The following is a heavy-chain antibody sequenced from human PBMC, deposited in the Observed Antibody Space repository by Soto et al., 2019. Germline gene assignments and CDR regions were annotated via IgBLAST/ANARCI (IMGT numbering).Heavy chain of an antibody. CDR2: INAGNGNT. CDR1: GYTFTSYA. Sequence: ASVKVSCTASGYTFTSYASHWVRQAPGQRLEWMGWINAGNGNTKYSQKFQGRVTITRDTSASTAYMELSSLRSEDTAVYYCARSIVVVTALDYWGQGTLVTVSS. J-gene: IGHJ4*02. D-gene: IGHD2-21*02. V-gene: IGHV1-3*01. CDR3: ARSIVVVTALDY.